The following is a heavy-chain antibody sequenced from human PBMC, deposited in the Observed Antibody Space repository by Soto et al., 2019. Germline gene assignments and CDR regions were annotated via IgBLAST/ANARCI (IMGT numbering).Heavy chain of an antibody. V-gene: IGHV1-18*01. J-gene: IGHJ4*02. D-gene: IGHD4-17*01. CDR1: GYTFTEYG. Sequence: QVQLVQSGAEVTQPGASVKVSCKTSGYTFTEYGISWFRQAPGQGLEWIGWISPYNGKTNYIQEFQDRVTITTDTSSTTVYMDLRTLKSDDTAIYFCARADYGDTKIYSFDHWGQGTLVTVSS. CDR3: ARADYGDTKIYSFDH. CDR2: ISPYNGKT.